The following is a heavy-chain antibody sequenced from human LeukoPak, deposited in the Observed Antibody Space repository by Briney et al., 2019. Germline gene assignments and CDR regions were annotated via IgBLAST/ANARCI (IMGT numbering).Heavy chain of an antibody. J-gene: IGHJ4*02. CDR2: IYYSGST. Sequence: PSETLSLTCTVSGGSISSSSYYWGWIRQPPGKGLEWIGSIYYSGSTYYNLSLKSRVTISVDTSKNQFSLKLSSVTAADTAVYYCVRSLWYSGYMWGQGTLVTVSS. CDR3: VRSLWYSGYM. D-gene: IGHD1-26*01. CDR1: GGSISSSSYY. V-gene: IGHV4-39*01.